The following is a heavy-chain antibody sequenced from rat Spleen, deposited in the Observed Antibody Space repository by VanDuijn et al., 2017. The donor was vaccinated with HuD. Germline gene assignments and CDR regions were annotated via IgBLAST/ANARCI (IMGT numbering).Heavy chain of an antibody. V-gene: IGHV5-25*01. J-gene: IGHJ1*01. D-gene: IGHD5-1*01. CDR2: INPGGYNT. CDR3: ATPSDPRTGGDWYFDF. Sequence: EVQLVESGGGLVQPGRSLKLSCAASGFTFSSFPMAWVRQAPKKGLEWVASINPGGYNTYYRDSVKGRFTISRDNAKSTLYLQMDSLRAEDTATYYCATPSDPRTGGDWYFDFWGPGTMVTVSS. CDR1: GFTFSSFP.